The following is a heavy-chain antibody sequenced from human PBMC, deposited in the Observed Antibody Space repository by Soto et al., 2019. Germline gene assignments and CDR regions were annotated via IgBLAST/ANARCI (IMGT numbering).Heavy chain of an antibody. Sequence: PGESLKISCKGSGYSFTSYWIGWVRQMPGKGLEWMGIIYPGDSDTRYSPSFQGQVTISADKSISTAYLQWSSLKASDTAMYYCARGPDSSGYYYYCYGMDVWGQGTTVTAP. V-gene: IGHV5-51*01. CDR3: ARGPDSSGYYYYCYGMDV. D-gene: IGHD3-22*01. J-gene: IGHJ6*02. CDR2: IYPGDSDT. CDR1: GYSFTSYW.